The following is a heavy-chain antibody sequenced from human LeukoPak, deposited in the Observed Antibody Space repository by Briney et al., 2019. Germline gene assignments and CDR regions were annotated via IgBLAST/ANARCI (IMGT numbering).Heavy chain of an antibody. V-gene: IGHV1-18*01. Sequence: WASVKVSCKASGDTFTSYAITWVRQAPGQGLEWMGWISAYNGNTNYAQKLQGRVTMTTDTSTSTAYMELRSLRSDDTAVYYCARVETAGWIQLWSYWYFDLWGRGTLVTVSS. CDR1: GDTFTSYA. CDR2: ISAYNGNT. CDR3: ARVETAGWIQLWSYWYFDL. J-gene: IGHJ2*01. D-gene: IGHD5-18*01.